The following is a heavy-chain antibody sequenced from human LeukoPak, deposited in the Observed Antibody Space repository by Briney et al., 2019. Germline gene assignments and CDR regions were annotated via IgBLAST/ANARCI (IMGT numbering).Heavy chain of an antibody. CDR3: ARGQIGVILYCYYYGMDV. CDR2: MNPNSGNT. Sequence: ASVKVSCKASGYTFTSYDINWVRQATGQGLEWMGWMNPNSGNTGYAQKFQGRVTMTRNTSISTAYMELSSLRSEDTAVYYCARGQIGVILYCYYYGMDVWGQGTTVTVSS. CDR1: GYTFTSYD. J-gene: IGHJ6*02. V-gene: IGHV1-8*01. D-gene: IGHD2-8*01.